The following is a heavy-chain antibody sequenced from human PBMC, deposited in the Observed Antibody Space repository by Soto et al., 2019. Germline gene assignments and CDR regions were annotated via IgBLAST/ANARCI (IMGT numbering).Heavy chain of an antibody. J-gene: IGHJ4*02. D-gene: IGHD2-2*01. CDR3: AHRRIMTSWSFSDY. V-gene: IGHV2-5*02. CDR2: IYWDDDK. CDR1: GFSLSTSGVG. Sequence: QITLKESGPTLVKPTQTLTLTCTFSGFSLSTSGVGVGWIRQPPGKALEWLALIYWDDDKRYSPSLKSRLTITKDASKNQVVLTMTNMDPVDTATYYCAHRRIMTSWSFSDYWGQGALVTVSS.